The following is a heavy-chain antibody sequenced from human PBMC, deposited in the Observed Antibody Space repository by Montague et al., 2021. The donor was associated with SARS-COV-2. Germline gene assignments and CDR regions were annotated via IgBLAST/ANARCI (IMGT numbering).Heavy chain of an antibody. Sequence: SLRLSCAASGFTFSSYAMHWVRQAPGKGLEWVAVISYDGSNKYYXDSXKGRFTISRDNSKNTLYLQMNSLRAEDTAVYYCARDRWYYDILTGYLPRPYYYYYYGMDVWGQGTTVTVS. V-gene: IGHV3-30-3*01. CDR3: ARDRWYYDILTGYLPRPYYYYYYGMDV. J-gene: IGHJ6*02. CDR1: GFTFSSYA. D-gene: IGHD3-9*01. CDR2: ISYDGSNK.